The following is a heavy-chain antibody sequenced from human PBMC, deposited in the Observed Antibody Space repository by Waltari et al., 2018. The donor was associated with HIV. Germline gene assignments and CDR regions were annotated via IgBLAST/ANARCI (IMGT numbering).Heavy chain of an antibody. CDR2: IYYSGST. Sequence: QLQLQESGPGLVKPSETLSLTCTVSGGSISSSSYYWGWIRQPPGKGLEWIGSIYYSGSTYYNPSLKSRVTISVDTSKNQFSLKLSSVTAADTAVYYCARLGSENNYDFWSGYYNFPGNDWYFDLWGRGTLVTVSS. CDR1: GGSISSSSYY. J-gene: IGHJ2*01. D-gene: IGHD3-3*01. CDR3: ARLGSENNYDFWSGYYNFPGNDWYFDL. V-gene: IGHV4-39*01.